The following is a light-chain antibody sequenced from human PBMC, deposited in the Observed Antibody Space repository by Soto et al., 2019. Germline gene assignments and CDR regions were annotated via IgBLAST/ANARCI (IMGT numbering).Light chain of an antibody. CDR3: MQARQSLT. CDR2: LGS. Sequence: LVEPSPLSLPVTPGEPSSISCSSSPGLLHSNGYNYLDWDLQKPGQSPQLLIYLGSNRAPGVPDRFSGSGSGTDFTLKINRVEAEDVGTYYCMQARQSLTFGQGTRLDIK. CDR1: PGLLHSNGYNY. V-gene: IGKV2-28*01. J-gene: IGKJ5*01.